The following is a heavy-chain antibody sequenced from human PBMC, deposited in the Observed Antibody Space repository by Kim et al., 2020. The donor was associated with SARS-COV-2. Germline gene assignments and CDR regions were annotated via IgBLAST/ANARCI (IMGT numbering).Heavy chain of an antibody. V-gene: IGHV3-23*01. D-gene: IGHD3-22*01. J-gene: IGHJ4*02. CDR3: AKDLNYYDSSGFY. Sequence: YADSVKDRFTLSRDKSKNTLYLQMNSLRAEDTAVYYCAKDLNYYDSSGFYWGQGTLVTVSS.